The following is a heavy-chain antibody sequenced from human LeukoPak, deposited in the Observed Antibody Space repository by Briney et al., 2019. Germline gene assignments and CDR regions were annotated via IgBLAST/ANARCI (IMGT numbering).Heavy chain of an antibody. CDR1: GGSISSGSYY. V-gene: IGHV4-61*02. CDR3: ARARRMDNFDY. Sequence: SETLSLTCTVSGGSISSGSYYWSWIRQPAGKGLEWIGRIYTSGTTNYNPSLKSRVTISVDTSKNQFSLKLSSVTAADTAVYYCARARRMDNFDYWGQGTLVTVSS. CDR2: IYTSGTT. D-gene: IGHD3/OR15-3a*01. J-gene: IGHJ4*02.